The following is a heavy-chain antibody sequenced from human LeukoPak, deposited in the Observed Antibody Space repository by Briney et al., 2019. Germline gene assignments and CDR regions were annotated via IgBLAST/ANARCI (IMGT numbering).Heavy chain of an antibody. V-gene: IGHV4-39*07. CDR2: IYYSGST. CDR3: ATGQSSGYKGYFDY. J-gene: IGHJ4*02. D-gene: IGHD3-22*01. CDR1: GGSISSYY. Sequence: SETLSLTCTVSGGSISSYYWGWIRQPPGKGLEWIGSIYYSGSTYYNPSLKSRVTISVDTSKNQFSLKLSSVTAADTAVHYCATGQSSGYKGYFDYWGQGTLATVSS.